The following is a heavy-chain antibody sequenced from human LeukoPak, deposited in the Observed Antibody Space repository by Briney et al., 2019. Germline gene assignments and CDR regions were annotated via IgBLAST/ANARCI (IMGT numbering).Heavy chain of an antibody. Sequence: SETLSLTCAVYGGSFSDYSWSWIRQPPGKGLEWIGEINHRGGTNPNPSLMSRVIMSVDTSKNQFSLKVTSVTAADTAVYYCARVGYSFSITDWSRTGLGAYPTKYYYYMDVWGKGTTVIVSS. V-gene: IGHV4-34*01. CDR2: INHRGGT. CDR3: ARVGYSFSITDWSRTGLGAYPTKYYYYMDV. J-gene: IGHJ6*03. CDR1: GGSFSDYS. D-gene: IGHD5-18*01.